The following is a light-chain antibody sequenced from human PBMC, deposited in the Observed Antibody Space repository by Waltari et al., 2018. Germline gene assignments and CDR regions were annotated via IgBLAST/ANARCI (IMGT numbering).Light chain of an antibody. CDR3: QQYNNWPT. V-gene: IGKV1-39*01. Sequence: DIQMTQSPSSLSASVGDRVIIPCRASQSINTNLNWYQQKPGKAPKLLIYVASSLQSGVPSRFSGSGSGTEFTLTISSLQSEDFAVYYCQQYNNWPTFGQGTKVEIK. CDR1: QSINTN. J-gene: IGKJ1*01. CDR2: VAS.